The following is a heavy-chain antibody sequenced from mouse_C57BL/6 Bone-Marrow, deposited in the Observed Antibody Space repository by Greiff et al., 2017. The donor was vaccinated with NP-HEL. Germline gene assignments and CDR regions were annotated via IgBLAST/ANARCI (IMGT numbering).Heavy chain of an antibody. Sequence: VQLQQSGAELVKPGASVKVSCKASGYTFTSYWMHWVKQRPGQGLEWIGWIHPADGDTNYTPKFKGKATLTVDKSSSTAYMQLSSLTSEDSAVYCCAICATVVARAYWGQGTLVTVSA. V-gene: IGHV1-74*01. CDR2: IHPADGDT. D-gene: IGHD1-1*01. CDR3: AICATVVARAY. CDR1: GYTFTSYW. J-gene: IGHJ3*01.